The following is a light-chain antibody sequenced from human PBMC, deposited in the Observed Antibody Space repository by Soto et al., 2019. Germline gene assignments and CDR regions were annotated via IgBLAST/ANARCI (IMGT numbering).Light chain of an antibody. CDR2: AAS. V-gene: IGKV1-6*01. Sequence: AIQMTQSPSSLSASVGDRVTISCRASQGISSDLGWYQQKPGKAPTLLIYAASRLQKGVPSRFSGSGSGTDFTLTISSLQPEDFASYYCLQEYNYPRTFGQGTKVDIK. CDR3: LQEYNYPRT. CDR1: QGISSD. J-gene: IGKJ1*01.